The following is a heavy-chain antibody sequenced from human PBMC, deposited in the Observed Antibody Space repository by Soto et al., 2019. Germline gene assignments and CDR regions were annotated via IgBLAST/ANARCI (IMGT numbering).Heavy chain of an antibody. V-gene: IGHV5-51*01. CDR1: GYSFTSYW. CDR2: IYPGDSDT. CDR3: ARLGSTVVTYNAFDI. J-gene: IGHJ3*02. D-gene: IGHD2-21*02. Sequence: GESLKISCKASGYSFTSYWIGWVRQMPGRGLEWMGIIYPGDSDTRYSPSFQGQVTISADKSISTAYLQWSSLKASDTAMYYCARLGSTVVTYNAFDIWGQGTMVTVSS.